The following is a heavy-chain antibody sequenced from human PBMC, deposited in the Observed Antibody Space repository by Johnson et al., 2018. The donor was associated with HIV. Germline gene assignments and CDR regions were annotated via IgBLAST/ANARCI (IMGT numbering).Heavy chain of an antibody. V-gene: IGHV3-66*01. Sequence: VQLVESGGGVVQPGGSLRLSCAASGFTVTTKYMSWVRQAPGKGLEWVSVIYSGGSTYYADSVKGRFTISRDNSKNTLFLQMNSLKTEDTAVYYCTTEAPTLLRAFDIWGQGTMVTVSS. CDR3: TTEAPTLLRAFDI. CDR1: GFTVTTKY. J-gene: IGHJ3*02. CDR2: IYSGGST.